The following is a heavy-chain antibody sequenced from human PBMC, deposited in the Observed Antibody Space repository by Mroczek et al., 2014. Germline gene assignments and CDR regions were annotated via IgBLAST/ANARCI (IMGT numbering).Heavy chain of an antibody. D-gene: IGHD5-18*01. J-gene: IGHJ4*02. CDR3: ARTTHTAMEYYFDY. CDR2: IWYDGSNK. CDR1: GFTFSSYG. V-gene: IGHV3-33*08. Sequence: QVQLVESGGGVVQPGRSLRLSCAASGFTFSSYGMHWVRQAPGKGLEWVAVIWYDGSNKYYADSVKGRFTISRDNSKNTLYLQMNSLRAEDTAVYYCARTTHTAMEYYFDYWGQGTLVTVSS.